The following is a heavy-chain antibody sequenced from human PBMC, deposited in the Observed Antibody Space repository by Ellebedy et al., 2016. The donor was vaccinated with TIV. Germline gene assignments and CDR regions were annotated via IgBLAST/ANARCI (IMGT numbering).Heavy chain of an antibody. CDR3: ARDLVTMALRFYYYGMDV. CDR1: GFSFRDYA. V-gene: IGHV3-7*01. Sequence: GESLKISXAGSGFSFRDYAISWVRQAPGKGLEWVANIKQDGSEKYYVDSVKGRFTISRDNAKNSLYLQMDSLRAEDTAVYYCARDLVTMALRFYYYGMDVWGQGTTVTVSS. J-gene: IGHJ6*02. D-gene: IGHD3-10*01. CDR2: IKQDGSEK.